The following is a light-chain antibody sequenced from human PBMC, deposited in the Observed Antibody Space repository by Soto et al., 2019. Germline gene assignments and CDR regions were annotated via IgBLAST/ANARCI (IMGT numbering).Light chain of an antibody. Sequence: DIQMTQSPSTLSASLGDRVTITCRASQNINSWLAWYQQEPGKAPNLLIYKASSLENGVPSRFSGSGSGTDFTLTISRLEPEDFAVYYCQQYGSSGTFGQGTKVDIK. CDR2: KAS. CDR1: QNINSW. J-gene: IGKJ1*01. CDR3: QQYGSSGT. V-gene: IGKV1-5*03.